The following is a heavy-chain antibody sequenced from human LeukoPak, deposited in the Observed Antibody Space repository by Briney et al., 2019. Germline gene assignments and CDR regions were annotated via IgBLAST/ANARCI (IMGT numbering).Heavy chain of an antibody. CDR2: IYYDDSET. Sequence: GESLKISCKGGGYSFTNYWIVWVRQMPGKGLEWMGDIYYDDSETQYSPSFQGQVTISDDKSISTLYLQWSALKASDSAIYYCARQFCGGDCYSGHWFDPWGQGTLVTVSS. V-gene: IGHV5-51*01. CDR3: ARQFCGGDCYSGHWFDP. D-gene: IGHD2-21*02. J-gene: IGHJ5*02. CDR1: GYSFTNYW.